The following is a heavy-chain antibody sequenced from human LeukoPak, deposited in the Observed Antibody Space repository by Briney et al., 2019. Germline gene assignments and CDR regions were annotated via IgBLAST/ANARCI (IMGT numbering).Heavy chain of an antibody. Sequence: ASVKVSCKASGYTFTSYYMYWVRQAPGQGLEWMGIINPSGGSTSYAQKFQGRVTMTRDMSTSTVYMELSSLRSEDTAVYYCAREAGHYDILTGYLNYWGQGTLVTVSS. CDR2: INPSGGST. CDR1: GYTFTSYY. D-gene: IGHD3-9*01. CDR3: AREAGHYDILTGYLNY. J-gene: IGHJ4*02. V-gene: IGHV1-46*01.